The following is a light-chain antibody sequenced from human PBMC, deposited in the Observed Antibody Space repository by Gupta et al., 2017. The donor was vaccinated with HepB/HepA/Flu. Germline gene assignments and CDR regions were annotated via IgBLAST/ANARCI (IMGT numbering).Light chain of an antibody. Sequence: EMVLTGSLCTLSLSPAERATLSCRASQSVSSSYLAWYQQKPGQAPRLLIYGASSRAPGIPDRFSGSGSGTDFTLTISRLEPEDFAVYYCQQYGSSRGTFGQGTKVEIK. CDR3: QQYGSSRGT. CDR1: QSVSSSY. J-gene: IGKJ1*01. V-gene: IGKV3-20*01. CDR2: GAS.